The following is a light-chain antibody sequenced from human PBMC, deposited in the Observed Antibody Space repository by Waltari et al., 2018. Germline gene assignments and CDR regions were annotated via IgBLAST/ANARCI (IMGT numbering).Light chain of an antibody. Sequence: QSVLTQPPSMSGAPGQRVTISCTGSSSNIGAGHEVPWSPVFPGPAPKLLIYGNNNRPSGVPDLFSGSKSDTSASLAIGGLQAEDEADYYCQSFDIRLSGGVVFGGGTKVTVL. CDR3: QSFDIRLSGGVV. CDR1: SSNIGAGHE. J-gene: IGLJ3*02. V-gene: IGLV1-40*01. CDR2: GNN.